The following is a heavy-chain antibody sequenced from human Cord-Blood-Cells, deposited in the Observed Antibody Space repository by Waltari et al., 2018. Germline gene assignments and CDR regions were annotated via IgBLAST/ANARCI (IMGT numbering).Heavy chain of an antibody. Sequence: QVQLVQSGAEVKKPGSSVKVSCKASGGTFSSYAISWVRQVPGPGLEWMGGIIPIFGTANYAQKFQGRVTITADESTSTAYMELSSLRSEDTAVYYCARRSGAAAGTVSYWYFDLWGRGTLVTVSS. D-gene: IGHD6-13*01. V-gene: IGHV1-69*01. CDR3: ARRSGAAAGTVSYWYFDL. CDR1: GGTFSSYA. CDR2: IIPIFGTA. J-gene: IGHJ2*01.